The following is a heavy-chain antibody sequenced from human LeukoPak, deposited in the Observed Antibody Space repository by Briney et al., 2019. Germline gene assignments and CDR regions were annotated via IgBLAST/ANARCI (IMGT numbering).Heavy chain of an antibody. CDR2: ISYDGSNK. Sequence: GRSLTLPCAASGFTFSSYAMLWVRHAPDKGRECVADISYDGSNKYYGYDVRGRFTISRDNSKITLYLQMNSMRAEDTAVYYCAGEIQSDYDFWSGYLGENWFDPWGQGTLVTVSS. D-gene: IGHD3-3*01. V-gene: IGHV3-30*01. CDR1: GFTFSSYA. J-gene: IGHJ5*02. CDR3: AGEIQSDYDFWSGYLGENWFDP.